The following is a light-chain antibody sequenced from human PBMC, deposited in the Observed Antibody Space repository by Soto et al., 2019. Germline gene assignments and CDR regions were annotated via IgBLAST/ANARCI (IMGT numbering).Light chain of an antibody. CDR3: QQVNGSPRT. V-gene: IGKV1-9*01. CDR2: TAS. J-gene: IGKJ4*01. CDR1: QGIGSY. Sequence: IQLTQSPSSLSASVGDRVTITCRASQGIGSYLACYKQKPAKAPKVLLYTASTLQSGVPSRFSGSGSGTDFTLTISSLQPEDFATYYCQQVNGSPRTFGGGTKVEIK.